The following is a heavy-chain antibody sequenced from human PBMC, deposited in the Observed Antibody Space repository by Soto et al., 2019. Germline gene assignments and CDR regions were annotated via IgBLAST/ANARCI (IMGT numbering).Heavy chain of an antibody. CDR3: ARDRDTAPLYEMDV. D-gene: IGHD5-18*01. V-gene: IGHV1-46*01. CDR2: INPNDGRT. Sequence: QVQLVQSGAEVRKPGASVNISCQGSGYTFTNYYMHWVRQAPGQGLEWMGLINPNDGRTSYPQKFQGRITMTMDTSTSTVYMEVSSLRSVDTAVYYCARDRDTAPLYEMDVWGPGTTVTVSS. J-gene: IGHJ6*02. CDR1: GYTFTNYY.